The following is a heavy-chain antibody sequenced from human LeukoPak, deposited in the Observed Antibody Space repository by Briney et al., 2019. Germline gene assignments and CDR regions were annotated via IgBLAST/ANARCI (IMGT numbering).Heavy chain of an antibody. J-gene: IGHJ4*02. D-gene: IGHD3-10*01. CDR2: IKQDGSEK. CDR1: GFTFSSYW. Sequence: GGSLRLSCEASGFTFSSYWMSWVRQAPGKGLEWVAKIKQDGSEKYYVDSVKGRFTISRDNAKNSLYLQMTSLRAEDTAVYYCAKDRYGSGSYYKDYWGQGTLVTVSS. CDR3: AKDRYGSGSYYKDY. V-gene: IGHV3-7*01.